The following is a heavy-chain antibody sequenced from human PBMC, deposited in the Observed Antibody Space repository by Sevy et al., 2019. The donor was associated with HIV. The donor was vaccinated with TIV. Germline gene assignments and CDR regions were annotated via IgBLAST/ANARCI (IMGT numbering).Heavy chain of an antibody. CDR1: GVSISSSRYD. D-gene: IGHD3-10*01. CDR2: IFFSGGT. CDR3: ARQGGLVDRAFDY. V-gene: IGHV4-39*01. J-gene: IGHJ4*02. Sequence: SETLSFTCTVSGVSISSSRYDWGWIRQPPGKGLEWIASIFFSGGTYYNPSLKSRVTISVDTSKNQFSLKLNSVTAADTALYYCARQGGLVDRAFDYWGQGTLVTVSS.